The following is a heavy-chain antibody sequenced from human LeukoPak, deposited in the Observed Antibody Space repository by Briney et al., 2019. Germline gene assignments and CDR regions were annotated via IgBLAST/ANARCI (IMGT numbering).Heavy chain of an antibody. CDR1: GDSISSGGYS. CDR3: ARDYRSGYYPKPFDY. V-gene: IGHV4-30-4*07. CDR2: IYYSGST. D-gene: IGHD3-22*01. J-gene: IGHJ4*02. Sequence: SETLSLTCAVSGDSISSGGYSWSWLRQTPGTGLEWIGSIYYSGSTYYNPSLKSRVTISVDTSKNQFSLKLSSVTAADTAVYYCARDYRSGYYPKPFDYWGQGTLVTVSS.